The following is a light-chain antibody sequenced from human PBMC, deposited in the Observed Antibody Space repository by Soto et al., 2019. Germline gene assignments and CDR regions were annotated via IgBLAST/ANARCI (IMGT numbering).Light chain of an antibody. J-gene: IGKJ4*01. CDR2: AAS. CDR3: LHDYDYPLT. Sequence: AIQMTQSPSSLSASVGDRVTITCRASQGIRNDLGWYQQKPGKAPKLLIYAASTLQSGVPSRFSGSGSGTDFTLTIGSLQPEDFANYYCLHDYDYPLTFGGGTKVDIK. V-gene: IGKV1-6*01. CDR1: QGIRND.